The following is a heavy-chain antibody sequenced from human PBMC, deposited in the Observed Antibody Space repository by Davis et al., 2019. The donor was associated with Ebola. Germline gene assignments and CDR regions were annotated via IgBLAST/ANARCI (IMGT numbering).Heavy chain of an antibody. D-gene: IGHD5-24*01. V-gene: IGHV3-30-3*02. Sequence: PAGSLRLSCAASGVTFSSYAMYWVRQAPGKGLEWVAIISYDGDNKYYADSVKGRFTISRDNSKNTLYLQMNSLRVEDTAVYYCAKRPLDGYIDYWGQGTLVTVSS. CDR1: GVTFSSYA. CDR3: AKRPLDGYIDY. J-gene: IGHJ4*02. CDR2: ISYDGDNK.